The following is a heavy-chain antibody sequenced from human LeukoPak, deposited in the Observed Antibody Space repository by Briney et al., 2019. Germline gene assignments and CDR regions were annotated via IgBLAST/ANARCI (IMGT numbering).Heavy chain of an antibody. V-gene: IGHV1-18*01. Sequence: ASVKVSCKASGYTFTSYGISWVRQAPGQGLEWMGWISAYNGNTNYAQKLQGRVTMTTDTSTSTAYMELRSLRSDDTAVYYCARDRRTTVTTLVSGIGYYYYGMDVWGQGTTVTVSS. J-gene: IGHJ6*02. CDR3: ARDRRTTVTTLVSGIGYYYYGMDV. CDR1: GYTFTSYG. D-gene: IGHD4-17*01. CDR2: ISAYNGNT.